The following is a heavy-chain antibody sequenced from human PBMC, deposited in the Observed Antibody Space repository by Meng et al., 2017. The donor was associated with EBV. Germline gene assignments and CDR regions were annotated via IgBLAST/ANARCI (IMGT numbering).Heavy chain of an antibody. D-gene: IGHD2-15*01. CDR3: ARGRGVYCSGGSCYPGWFDP. CDR1: GYTFTSYD. J-gene: IGHJ5*02. V-gene: IGHV1-8*01. CDR2: MNPNSGNT. Sequence: GEPVQSGAWVKKPWASVKVSCKASGYTFTSYDINGMRQATGQGLELMGWMNPNSGNTGYAQKFQGRVTMTRNTSISTAYMELSSLRSEDTAVYYCARGRGVYCSGGSCYPGWFDPWGQGTLVTVSS.